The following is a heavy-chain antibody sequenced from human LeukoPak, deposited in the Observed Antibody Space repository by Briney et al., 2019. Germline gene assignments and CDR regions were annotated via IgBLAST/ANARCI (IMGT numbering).Heavy chain of an antibody. D-gene: IGHD3-22*01. J-gene: IGHJ3*02. CDR3: ARDPGGHSSGYYTNDAFDI. V-gene: IGHV4-39*07. CDR2: IYYSGST. CDR1: GGSISSNSYY. Sequence: SETLSLTCTVSGGSISSNSYYWGWIRQPPGKGLEWIGSIYYSGSTYYNPSLKSRVTISVDTSKNQFSLKLSSVTAADTAVYYCARDPGGHSSGYYTNDAFDIWGQGTMVTVSS.